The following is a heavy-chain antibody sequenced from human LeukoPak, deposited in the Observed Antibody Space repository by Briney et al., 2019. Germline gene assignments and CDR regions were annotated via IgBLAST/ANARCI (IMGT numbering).Heavy chain of an antibody. J-gene: IGHJ5*02. V-gene: IGHV4-30-2*01. CDR1: GGSISSGGFY. D-gene: IGHD2-2*02. Sequence: PSQTLSLTCTVSGGSISSGGFYWSWIRQPPGKGLEWIGYIYHSGSTYYNPSLKSRVTISVDRSKNQFSLKLSSVTAADTAVYYCAREVRCSSTSCYIREPYNWFDPWGQGTLVTVSS. CDR3: AREVRCSSTSCYIREPYNWFDP. CDR2: IYHSGST.